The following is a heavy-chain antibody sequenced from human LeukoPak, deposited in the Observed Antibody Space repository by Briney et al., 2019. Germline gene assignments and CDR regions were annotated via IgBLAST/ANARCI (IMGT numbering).Heavy chain of an antibody. V-gene: IGHV4-61*02. Sequence: SETLSLTCTVSGGSISSGSYYWSWIRQPAGKGLEWIGRIYTSGNTNYNPSLKSRVTISVDTSKNQFSLKLSSVTAADTAVYYCARDGAYSYLGYWGQGTLVTVSS. CDR1: GGSISSGSYY. J-gene: IGHJ4*02. D-gene: IGHD5-18*01. CDR2: IYTSGNT. CDR3: ARDGAYSYLGY.